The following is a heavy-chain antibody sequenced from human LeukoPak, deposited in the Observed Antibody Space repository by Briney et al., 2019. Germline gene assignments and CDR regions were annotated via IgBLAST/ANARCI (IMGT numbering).Heavy chain of an antibody. D-gene: IGHD1-26*01. Sequence: PGRSLRLSCAASGFTFSSYGMHWVRQAPGKGLGWVAVIWYDGSNKYYADSVKGRFTISRDNSKNTLYLQMNSLTAEDTAVYYCARDRRIVGGFDYWGQGTLVTVSS. CDR1: GFTFSSYG. J-gene: IGHJ4*02. CDR2: IWYDGSNK. V-gene: IGHV3-33*01. CDR3: ARDRRIVGGFDY.